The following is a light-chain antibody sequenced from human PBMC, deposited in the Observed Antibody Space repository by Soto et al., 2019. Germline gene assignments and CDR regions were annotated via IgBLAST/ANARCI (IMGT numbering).Light chain of an antibody. CDR2: EVT. CDR1: SSDVGGYYY. Sequence: QSALTQPRSVSGSPGQSVTISCTGTSSDVGGYYYVSWYQQHSGKAPKLMIYEVTNRPSGVSNRFSGSKSGNTASLTISGLQAEDEADYYCSSYTSRTTYVFGTGTKLTVL. CDR3: SSYTSRTTYV. J-gene: IGLJ1*01. V-gene: IGLV2-14*01.